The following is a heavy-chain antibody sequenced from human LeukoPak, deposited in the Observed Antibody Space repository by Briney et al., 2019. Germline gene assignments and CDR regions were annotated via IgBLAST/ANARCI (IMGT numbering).Heavy chain of an antibody. D-gene: IGHD4-11*01. V-gene: IGHV4-61*02. CDR2: IYTSGST. Sequence: PSETLSLTCTVSGGSISSGSYYRSWIRQPAGKGLEWIGRIYTSGSTNYNPSLKSRVTISVDTSKNQFSLKLSSVTAAYTPMYYCAREVDSMNYYYYYYMDVWGKGTTVTVSS. CDR1: GGSISSGSYY. J-gene: IGHJ6*03. CDR3: AREVDSMNYYYYYYMDV.